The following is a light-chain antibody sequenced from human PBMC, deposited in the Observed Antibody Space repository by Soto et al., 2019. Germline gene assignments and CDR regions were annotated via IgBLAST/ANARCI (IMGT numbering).Light chain of an antibody. V-gene: IGKV4-1*01. CDR3: QQYLTTPHT. CDR1: QSVLYSLNSKNY. CDR2: WAS. Sequence: DIVMTQSPDSLAVSLGERATINCKSSQSVLYSLNSKNYLAWYQQKPGQPPNLLIYWASTRESGVPERFSGSGSVTDFTLTISGVQAEDVAVYFCQQYLTTPHTFGQGTKLQIK. J-gene: IGKJ2*01.